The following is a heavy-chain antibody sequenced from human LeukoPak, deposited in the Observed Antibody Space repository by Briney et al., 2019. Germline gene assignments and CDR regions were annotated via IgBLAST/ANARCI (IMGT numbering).Heavy chain of an antibody. CDR2: IGPAGDT. D-gene: IGHD6-13*01. J-gene: IGHJ3*02. Sequence: GGCLRLSRAPSRLTFSNYESHWVRQTPGESLEWVSAIGPAGDTYYPGSVKGRFTVSRENAKNSVYLQMNSLRAGDTAVYYCARESSSSSTGAFDIWGQGTMVTVSS. V-gene: IGHV3-13*01. CDR3: ARESSSSSTGAFDI. CDR1: RLTFSNYE.